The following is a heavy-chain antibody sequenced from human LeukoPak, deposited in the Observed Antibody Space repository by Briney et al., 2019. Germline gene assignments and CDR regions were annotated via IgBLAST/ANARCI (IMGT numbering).Heavy chain of an antibody. D-gene: IGHD2-8*01. CDR3: ARVRFCTNGNCYSDF. Sequence: HPGGSLRLSCATSGLIFSNYWMSWVRQAPGKGLEWVANIKPDGSENYYVDSVKGRFAISRDNAKNSLFLQMNSLSLEDTAVYYCARVRFCTNGNCYSDFWGQGTLVTVSS. J-gene: IGHJ4*02. CDR1: GLIFSNYW. V-gene: IGHV3-7*01. CDR2: IKPDGSEN.